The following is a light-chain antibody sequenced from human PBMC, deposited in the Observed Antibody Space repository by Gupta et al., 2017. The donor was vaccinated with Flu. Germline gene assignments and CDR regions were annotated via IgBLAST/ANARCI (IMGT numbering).Light chain of an antibody. V-gene: IGKV2-24*01. CDR1: QSLVHSDGNTY. Sequence: DTVMTQTPLSSPVTLGQPASISCRSSQSLVHSDGNTYLSWLQQRPGQPPRLLIYKSSNRFSGVPGRFSGAGAAKDFTLKSMRGEDEDVGVYIGRQTNRLCTFGQGTKLEIK. J-gene: IGKJ2*02. CDR3: RQTNRLCT. CDR2: KSS.